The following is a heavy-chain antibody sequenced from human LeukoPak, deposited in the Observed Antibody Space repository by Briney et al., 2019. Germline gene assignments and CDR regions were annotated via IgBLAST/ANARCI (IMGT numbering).Heavy chain of an antibody. CDR1: GGSFSGYY. J-gene: IGHJ3*02. CDR3: ARGSTATSVTFDI. CDR2: INHSGST. V-gene: IGHV4-34*01. Sequence: PSETLSLTCAVYGGSFSGYYWSWIRQPPGKGLEWIGEINHSGSTNYNPSLKSRVTISVDTSKNQFSLKLSSVTAADTAVYYCARGSTATSVTFDIWGQGTMVTVSS. D-gene: IGHD4-17*01.